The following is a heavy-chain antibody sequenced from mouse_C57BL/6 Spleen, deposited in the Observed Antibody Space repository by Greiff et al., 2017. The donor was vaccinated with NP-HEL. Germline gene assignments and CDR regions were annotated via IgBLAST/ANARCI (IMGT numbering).Heavy chain of an antibody. Sequence: EVMLVESGGGLVKPGGSLKLSCAASGFTFSDYGMHWVRQAPEKGLEWVAYIRSGSSTIYYADTVKGRFTISRDNAKNTLFLQRTSLRSADTAMYDCARYGWGDAMDYWGQGTAGTVSS. CDR3: ARYGWGDAMDY. D-gene: IGHD1-2*01. V-gene: IGHV5-17*01. J-gene: IGHJ4*01. CDR2: IRSGSSTI. CDR1: GFTFSDYG.